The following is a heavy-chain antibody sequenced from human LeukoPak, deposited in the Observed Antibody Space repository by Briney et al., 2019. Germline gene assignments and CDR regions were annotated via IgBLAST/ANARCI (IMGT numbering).Heavy chain of an antibody. CDR1: GYTFTSYY. Sequence: ASVKVSCKASGYTFTSYYMHWVRQAPGQGLEWMGIINPSGGSTSYAQKFQGRVTMTRDTSTSTVYMELSSLRSEDTAVYYCARNSIPNYDSSGRHPYFDYWGQGTLVTVSS. J-gene: IGHJ4*02. CDR2: INPSGGST. D-gene: IGHD3-22*01. CDR3: ARNSIPNYDSSGRHPYFDY. V-gene: IGHV1-46*01.